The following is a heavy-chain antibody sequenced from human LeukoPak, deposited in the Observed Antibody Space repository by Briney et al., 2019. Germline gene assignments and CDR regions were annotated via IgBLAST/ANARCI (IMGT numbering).Heavy chain of an antibody. CDR3: ARTDSGGYYNPD. CDR2: IYYSGSA. Sequence: SGTLSLTCTVSGGSISSGGYYWNWIRQHPGKGLEWIGYIYYSGSAYYNPSLKSRLSISVDTSKNLFSLTLSSVTAADTAVYYCARTDSGGYYNPDWGQGTLVTVTS. J-gene: IGHJ4*02. V-gene: IGHV4-31*03. CDR1: GGSISSGGYY. D-gene: IGHD3-22*01.